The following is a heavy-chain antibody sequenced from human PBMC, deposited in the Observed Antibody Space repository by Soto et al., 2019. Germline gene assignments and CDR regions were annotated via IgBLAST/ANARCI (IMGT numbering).Heavy chain of an antibody. D-gene: IGHD6-13*01. Sequence: GSLRLAGAASGFTFRSFTMNWVRQAPGKGLEWVSTTSSNSAYIYYTDALRGRFTISRDNAKNSLHLQMNSLRAEDTAVYYCTRDASRDSSARGWFDPWGPGTLVTVYS. CDR3: TRDASRDSSARGWFDP. J-gene: IGHJ5*02. V-gene: IGHV3-21*01. CDR1: GFTFRSFT. CDR2: TSSNSAYI.